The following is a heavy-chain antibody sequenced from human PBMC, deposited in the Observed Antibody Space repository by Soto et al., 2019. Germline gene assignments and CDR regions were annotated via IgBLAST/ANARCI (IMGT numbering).Heavy chain of an antibody. CDR2: INPNSGAT. Sequence: ASVKVSCKASGYTFSGYYLHWVRQAPGQGLEWMGWINPNSGATNYAQKFQGRVTLTRDTSITTAYMELSSLRSDDTAVYYCARDLVSTIGDFDFWGQGTLVTVSS. CDR3: ARDLVSTIGDFDF. V-gene: IGHV1-2*02. J-gene: IGHJ4*02. CDR1: GYTFSGYY. D-gene: IGHD5-12*01.